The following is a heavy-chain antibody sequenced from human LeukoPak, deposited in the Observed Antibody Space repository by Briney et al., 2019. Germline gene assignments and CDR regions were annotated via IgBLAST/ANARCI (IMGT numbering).Heavy chain of an antibody. Sequence: PSETLSLTCTVPGGPISSSSYYWGWIRQPPGKGLEWIGSIYYSGSTYYNPSLKSRVTISVDTSKNQFSLKLSSVTAADTAVYYCASVDTAMVPDYWGQGTLVTVSS. D-gene: IGHD5-18*01. CDR2: IYYSGST. CDR1: GGPISSSSYY. CDR3: ASVDTAMVPDY. J-gene: IGHJ4*02. V-gene: IGHV4-39*01.